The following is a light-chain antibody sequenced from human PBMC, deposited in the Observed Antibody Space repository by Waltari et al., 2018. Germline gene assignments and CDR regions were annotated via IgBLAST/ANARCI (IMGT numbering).Light chain of an antibody. V-gene: IGLV5-37*01. CDR1: SDINVGNFI. J-gene: IGLJ3*02. CDR2: YKSDSEK. Sequence: QPVLTQPPSSSASPGASARLTCTLPSDINVGNFIIYWHQQKPGIPPRFLLYYKSDSEKDQGSGVPSRFSGSKDASANAGILLISGLQSEDEADYYCMFWPNNVWVFGGGTKLTVL. CDR3: MFWPNNVWV.